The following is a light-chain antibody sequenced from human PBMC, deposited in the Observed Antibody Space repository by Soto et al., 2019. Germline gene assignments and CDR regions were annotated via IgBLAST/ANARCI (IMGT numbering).Light chain of an antibody. CDR2: KVS. CDR1: QSLVYSDGNTY. CDR3: MQGTLWPRT. Sequence: DVVMTQSPLSLPVTLGQPASISCRSSQSLVYSDGNTYLNWFQQRPDQSPRLLIYKVSNRDPGVPDRFGGSGSGTDFTMKISRVEAEDVGVYYCMQGTLWPRTFGQGTKREIK. J-gene: IGKJ2*01. V-gene: IGKV2-30*01.